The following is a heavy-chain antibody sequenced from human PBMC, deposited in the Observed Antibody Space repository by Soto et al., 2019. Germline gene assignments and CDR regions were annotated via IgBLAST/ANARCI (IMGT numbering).Heavy chain of an antibody. V-gene: IGHV3-7*04. CDR3: ARVRMATIGSNRYYFDY. J-gene: IGHJ4*02. D-gene: IGHD5-12*01. CDR1: GFTFSSYW. Sequence: GGSLRLSCAASGFTFSSYWMTWVRQAPGKGLEWVAKIKQDGSEEYYVDSVKGRFTISRDNAKNSLYLQMDSLRAEDTAVYYCARVRMATIGSNRYYFDYWGQGTLVTVSS. CDR2: IKQDGSEE.